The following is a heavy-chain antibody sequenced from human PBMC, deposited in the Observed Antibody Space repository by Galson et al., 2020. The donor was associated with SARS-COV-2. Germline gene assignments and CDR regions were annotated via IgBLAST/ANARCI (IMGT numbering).Heavy chain of an antibody. D-gene: IGHD5-18*01. CDR1: GGSVTSRSYF. CDR2: SHYSGKV. Sequence: SETLSLTCTVSGGSVTSRSYFWGWIRQPPGKGLEWIGSSHYSGKVSYTPSLKSRVTISVDTSKNQFSLRLNSVTAADTDVYYCARQSIAIELWLEGGDWFDPWGQGTLVTVSS. CDR3: ARQSIAIELWLEGGDWFDP. J-gene: IGHJ5*02. V-gene: IGHV4-39*01.